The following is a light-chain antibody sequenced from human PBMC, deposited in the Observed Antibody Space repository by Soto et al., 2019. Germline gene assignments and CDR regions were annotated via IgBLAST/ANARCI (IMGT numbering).Light chain of an antibody. V-gene: IGKV3-20*01. CDR3: QQYGSSPLT. Sequence: EIVLTQSPGTLSLSPGERATLSCRASQSVSSSYLAWYQQKPGQAPRLLFYGSSSRATGLPDGFTGSGSGTDFTLTISRLEPEDFAEYYCQQYGSSPLTFGGGTKVEIK. CDR1: QSVSSSY. CDR2: GSS. J-gene: IGKJ4*01.